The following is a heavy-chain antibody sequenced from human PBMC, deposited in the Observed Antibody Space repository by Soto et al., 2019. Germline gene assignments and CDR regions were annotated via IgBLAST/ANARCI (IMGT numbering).Heavy chain of an antibody. D-gene: IGHD3-3*01. Sequence: SETVSLTYSFSGASVSSDSSYWGWFRQPPGKGLEWIGYFYYTGSTNYNPSLKNRVTISVDTSKNQFSLELSSVTAAATAVYYCERERIRSGYSHYYGLDVWGQGTTVTVSS. CDR1: GASVSSDSSY. J-gene: IGHJ6*02. CDR3: ERERIRSGYSHYYGLDV. V-gene: IGHV4-61*01. CDR2: FYYTGST.